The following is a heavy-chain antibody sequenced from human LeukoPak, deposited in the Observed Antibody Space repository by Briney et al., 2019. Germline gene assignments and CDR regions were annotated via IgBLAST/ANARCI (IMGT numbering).Heavy chain of an antibody. J-gene: IGHJ3*02. CDR2: VYYSGST. D-gene: IGHD3-16*01. V-gene: IGHV4-59*12. Sequence: PSETLSLTCSVSGGSITNYYWSWIRQPPGKEPEWIGYVYYSGSTYYNPSLKSRVTISVDTSKNQFSLKLSSVTAADTAVYYCARARGITLDAFDIWGQGTMVTVSS. CDR1: GGSITNYY. CDR3: ARARGITLDAFDI.